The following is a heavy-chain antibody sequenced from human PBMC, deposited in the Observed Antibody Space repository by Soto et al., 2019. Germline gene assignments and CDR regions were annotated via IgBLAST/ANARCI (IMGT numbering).Heavy chain of an antibody. V-gene: IGHV5-51*01. CDR3: ARYSSGWYLNYYGMDV. J-gene: IGHJ6*02. CDR1: GYSFTSYW. Sequence: GESLKISCKGSGYSFTSYWIGWVRQMPGKGLEWMGIIYPGDSDTRYSPSFQGQVTISADKFISTAYLQWSSLKASDTAMYYCARYSSGWYLNYYGMDVWGQGTTVTVSS. D-gene: IGHD6-19*01. CDR2: IYPGDSDT.